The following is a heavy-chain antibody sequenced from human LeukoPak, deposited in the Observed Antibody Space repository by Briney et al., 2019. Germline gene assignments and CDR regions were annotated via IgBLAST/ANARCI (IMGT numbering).Heavy chain of an antibody. CDR2: ISSNGGST. J-gene: IGHJ3*02. D-gene: IGHD5-24*01. CDR1: GFTFISYA. CDR3: ARVGWLQFAVEAFDI. Sequence: HPGGSLRLSCAASGFTFISYAMHWVRQAPGKGMEYVSAISSNGGSTYYANSVKGRFTISRDNSKNTLYLQMGSLRAEDMAVYYCARVGWLQFAVEAFDIWGQGTMVTVSS. V-gene: IGHV3-64*01.